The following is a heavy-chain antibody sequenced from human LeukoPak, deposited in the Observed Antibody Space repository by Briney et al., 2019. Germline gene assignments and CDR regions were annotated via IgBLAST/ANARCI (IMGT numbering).Heavy chain of an antibody. V-gene: IGHV3-74*01. CDR1: GFTFSNYW. CDR3: ARLKGYCRGGSCYSYYFDY. Sequence: GGSLRLSCVASGFTFSNYWMHWVRQAPGKGLVWVSRINSDGSSTRYADSVRGRFTISRDNAKNTLYLQMNSLRAEDTAVYKCARLKGYCRGGSCYSYYFDYWGQGALVTVSS. CDR2: INSDGSST. D-gene: IGHD2-15*01. J-gene: IGHJ4*02.